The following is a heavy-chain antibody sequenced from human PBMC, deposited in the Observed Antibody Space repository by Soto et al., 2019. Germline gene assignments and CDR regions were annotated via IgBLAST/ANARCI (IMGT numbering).Heavy chain of an antibody. Sequence: QVQLVQSGAELKKPGSSVKVSCSASGVTFSSYAFTWVRQAPGQGLEWMGNIIPVFRTSNYAQGFQGRLTISADESTNTVYMELSSLRSDDTAVYFCAKDGSWDGGGGESWGQGTLVIVSS. CDR3: AKDGSWDGGGGES. V-gene: IGHV1-69*18. J-gene: IGHJ4*02. CDR1: GVTFSSYA. D-gene: IGHD3-16*01. CDR2: IIPVFRTS.